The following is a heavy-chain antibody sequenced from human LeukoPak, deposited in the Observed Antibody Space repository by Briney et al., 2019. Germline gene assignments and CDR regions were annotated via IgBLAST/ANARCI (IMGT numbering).Heavy chain of an antibody. CDR1: GFTFSSYS. V-gene: IGHV3-21*01. CDR2: ISSSSSYI. Sequence: GGSLRLSCAAPGFTFSSYSMNWVRQAPGKGLEWVSSISSSSSYIYYADSVKGRFTISRDNAKNSLYLQMNSLRAEDTAVYYCARDSNYYGSGSYYKRTDYWGQGTLVTVSS. D-gene: IGHD3-10*01. J-gene: IGHJ4*02. CDR3: ARDSNYYGSGSYYKRTDY.